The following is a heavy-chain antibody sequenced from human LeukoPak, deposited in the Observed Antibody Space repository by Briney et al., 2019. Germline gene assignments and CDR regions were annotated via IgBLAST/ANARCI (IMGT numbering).Heavy chain of an antibody. CDR2: ISSSSSYI. J-gene: IGHJ4*02. D-gene: IGHD1-26*01. CDR1: GFTFSSYS. Sequence: PGGSLRLSCAASGFTFSSYSMNWVRQAPGKGLEWVSSISSSSSYIYYADSVKGRFTISRDNAKNSLYLQMNSLRAEDTAVYYCARDREAVGATVFDYWGQGTLVTVSS. V-gene: IGHV3-21*01. CDR3: ARDREAVGATVFDY.